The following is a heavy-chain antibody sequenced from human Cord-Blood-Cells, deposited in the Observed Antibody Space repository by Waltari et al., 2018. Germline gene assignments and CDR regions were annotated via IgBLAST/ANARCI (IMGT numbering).Heavy chain of an antibody. CDR1: GFTFSSYA. CDR3: AKDRVAARFRYYYGMDV. V-gene: IGHV3-23*01. Sequence: EVQLLESGGGLVQPGGSLRLSCAASGFTFSSYAMSWVRQAPGKGLEWVSAISGSGGSTYYADSVKGRFTSSRDNSKNTLYLQMNSLRAEDTAVYYCAKDRVAARFRYYYGMDVWGQGTTVTVSS. D-gene: IGHD6-6*01. CDR2: ISGSGGST. J-gene: IGHJ6*02.